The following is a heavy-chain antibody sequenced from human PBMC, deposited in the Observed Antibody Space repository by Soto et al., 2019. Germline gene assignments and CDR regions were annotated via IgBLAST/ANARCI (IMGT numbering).Heavy chain of an antibody. V-gene: IGHV1-69*12. CDR1: GGTFSSND. CDR2: IIPSYDLV. J-gene: IGHJ4*02. Sequence: QVQLVHSGAEVKEPGSSEKVSWKTSGGTFSSNDLSWVRRAPGQGPEWVGGIIPSYDLVTYAQKFQGRVTITADESTSTAYMDLSSLRTEDTAVYYCARNREGYYFDYWGQGTLVTVSS. CDR3: ARNREGYYFDY.